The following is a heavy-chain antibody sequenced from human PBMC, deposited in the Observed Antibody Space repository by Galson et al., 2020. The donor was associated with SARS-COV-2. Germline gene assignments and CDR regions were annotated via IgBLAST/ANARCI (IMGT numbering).Heavy chain of an antibody. Sequence: ASVKVSCKVSGYTLTELSMHWVRQAPGKGLEWMGGFDPEDGETIYAQKFQGRVTMTEDTSTDTAYMELSSLRSEDTAVYYCARDKWVLRYFDGLRTYYYYYGMDVWGQGTTVTVSS. CDR3: ARDKWVLRYFDGLRTYYYYYGMDV. J-gene: IGHJ6*02. V-gene: IGHV1-24*01. CDR2: FDPEDGET. CDR1: GYTLTELS. D-gene: IGHD3-9*01.